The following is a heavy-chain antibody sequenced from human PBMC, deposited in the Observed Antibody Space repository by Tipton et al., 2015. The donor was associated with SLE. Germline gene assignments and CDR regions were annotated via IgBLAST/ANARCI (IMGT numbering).Heavy chain of an antibody. J-gene: IGHJ3*02. D-gene: IGHD3-3*01. CDR1: GYSISSGHL. CDR3: AVRGGNFWSGRYDDAVDI. CDR2: VFRSGTS. Sequence: TLSLTCTVSGYSISSGHLWGWIRQAPGKGLEWIASVFRSGTSHYNPSLKRRVTISGDTSKNQFSLNLSSVTAADTAVYYCAVRGGNFWSGRYDDAVDIWGQGTLVTVSS. V-gene: IGHV4-38-2*02.